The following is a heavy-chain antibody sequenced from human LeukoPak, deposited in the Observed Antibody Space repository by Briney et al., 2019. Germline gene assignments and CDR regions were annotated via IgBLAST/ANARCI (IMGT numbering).Heavy chain of an antibody. D-gene: IGHD2-21*02. CDR2: ISSSGSYI. V-gene: IGHV3-21*01. CDR1: GFTFSSYS. J-gene: IGHJ3*02. Sequence: GGSLRLSCAASGFTFSSYSMNWVRQAPGKGLEWVSSISSSGSYIYYADSVKGRFTISRDNAKNSLYLQMNSLRAEDTAVYYCARACGGDCYSSDAFDIWGQGTMVTVSS. CDR3: ARACGGDCYSSDAFDI.